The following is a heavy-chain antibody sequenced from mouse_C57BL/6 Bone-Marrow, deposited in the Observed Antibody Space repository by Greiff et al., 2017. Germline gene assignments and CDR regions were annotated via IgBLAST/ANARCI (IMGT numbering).Heavy chain of an antibody. CDR1: GYTFTDYY. J-gene: IGHJ4*01. Sequence: VQLQQSGPVLVKPGASVKMSCKASGYTFTDYYMNWVKQSHGKSLEWIGVINPYNGGTSYNQKFKGKATLTVDKSSSTAYMALNSLTSEDSAVYYCAREEGRGAMDYWGQGTSVTVSS. CDR2: INPYNGGT. V-gene: IGHV1-19*01. CDR3: AREEGRGAMDY. D-gene: IGHD3-3*01.